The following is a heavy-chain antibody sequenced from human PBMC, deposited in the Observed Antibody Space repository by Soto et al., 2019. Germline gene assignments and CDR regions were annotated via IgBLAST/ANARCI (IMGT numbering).Heavy chain of an antibody. D-gene: IGHD3-16*01. Sequence: QVQLVQSGAEVKRPGSSVKVSCESSGDTFNSYVISWVRQAPGQGLEWMGGIIPIIGVTHYAQKFQGRVTISALSSTGTAYMELTNLGLDDTALYYCVRESLGGKGADHWGQGTLVTVSS. J-gene: IGHJ4*02. CDR2: IIPIIGVT. CDR1: GDTFNSYV. CDR3: VRESLGGKGADH. V-gene: IGHV1-69*17.